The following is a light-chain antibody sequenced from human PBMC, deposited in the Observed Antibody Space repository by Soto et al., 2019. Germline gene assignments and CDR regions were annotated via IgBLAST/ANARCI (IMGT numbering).Light chain of an antibody. J-gene: IGLJ3*02. CDR2: DVS. V-gene: IGLV2-14*03. CDR1: PSHIMSSKY. Sequence: QSALTQPASVSGSPGQSITISCTGSPSHIMSSKYVSWYQQHPGKAPKLILFDVSNRPSGVSNRFSGSKSGNTASLTISGLQTEDEADYYCSSYTSTSTSLFGGGTKVTVL. CDR3: SSYTSTSTSL.